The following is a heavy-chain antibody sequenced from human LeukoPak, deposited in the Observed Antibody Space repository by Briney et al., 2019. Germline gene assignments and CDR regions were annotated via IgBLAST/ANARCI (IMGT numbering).Heavy chain of an antibody. Sequence: PGGSLRLSCAASGFTFRSYTMSWVRQTPGKGLEWVSTISGSGGSTYLADSVKGRFTISRDNSKNTLYLQMKSLRGEDTAVYYCSKDVVTAAIWGQGTLVTVSS. CDR2: ISGSGGST. CDR3: SKDVVTAAI. CDR1: GFTFRSYT. V-gene: IGHV3-23*01. J-gene: IGHJ4*02. D-gene: IGHD4-23*01.